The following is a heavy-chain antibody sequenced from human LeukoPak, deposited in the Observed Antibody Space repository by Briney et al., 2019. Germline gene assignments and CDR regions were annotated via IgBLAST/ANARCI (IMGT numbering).Heavy chain of an antibody. CDR3: ARGWLAFDY. CDR2: IYTSGST. D-gene: IGHD6-19*01. CDR1: GGSISSGSYY. V-gene: IGHV4-61*02. Sequence: SQTLSLTCTVSGGSISSGSYYWSWIRQPAGKGLEWIGRIYTSGSTNYNPSLKSRVTISVDTSTNQFSLKLSSVTAADTAVYYCARGWLAFDYWGPGTLVTVSS. J-gene: IGHJ4*02.